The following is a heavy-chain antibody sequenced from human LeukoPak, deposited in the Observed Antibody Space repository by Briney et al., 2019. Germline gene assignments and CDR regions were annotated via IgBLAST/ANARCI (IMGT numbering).Heavy chain of an antibody. J-gene: IGHJ6*03. CDR2: ISGYNGNT. D-gene: IGHD5-18*01. Sequence: ASVKVSCKTSGYTFTSYGINWVRQAPGQGLEWMGWISGYNGNTNYAQKLQGRVTMTTDTSTSTAYMELRSLRSEDTAVYYCARGYSYGYGYYYYYMDVWGKGTTVTISS. CDR3: ARGYSYGYGYYYYYMDV. CDR1: GYTFTSYG. V-gene: IGHV1-18*01.